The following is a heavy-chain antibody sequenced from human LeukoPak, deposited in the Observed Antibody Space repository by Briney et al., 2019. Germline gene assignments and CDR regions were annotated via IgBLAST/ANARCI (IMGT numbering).Heavy chain of an antibody. CDR3: GANLHGGSNDWPEG. V-gene: IGHV1-69*01. CDR2: IIPIFGTV. CDR1: GGTFSSYA. J-gene: IGHJ4*02. Sequence: SVKVSCKASGGTFSSYAISWVRQAPGQGLEWMGGIIPIFGTVNYAQKFQGRVTITADESTSTAYMELSSLRSEDTAVYYCGANLHGGSNDWPEGWAQGTVVTVSS. D-gene: IGHD1-26*01.